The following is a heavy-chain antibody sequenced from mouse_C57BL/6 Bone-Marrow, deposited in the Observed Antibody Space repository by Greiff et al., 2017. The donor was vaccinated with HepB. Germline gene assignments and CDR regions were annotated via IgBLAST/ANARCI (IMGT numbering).Heavy chain of an antibody. J-gene: IGHJ2*01. CDR2: INPNNGGT. CDR3: ARSRLLRGYYFDC. CDR1: GYTFTDYY. D-gene: IGHD1-1*01. V-gene: IGHV1-26*01. Sequence: EVKLQQSGPELVKPGASVKISCKASGYTFTDYYMNWVKQSHGKSLEWIGDINPNNGGTSYNQKFKGKATLTVDKSSSTAYMELRSLTSEDSAVYYCARSRLLRGYYFDCWGQGTTLTVSP.